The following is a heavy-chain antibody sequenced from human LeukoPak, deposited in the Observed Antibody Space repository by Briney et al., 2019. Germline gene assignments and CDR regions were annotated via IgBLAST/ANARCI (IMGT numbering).Heavy chain of an antibody. CDR2: IFHSGST. D-gene: IGHD3-22*01. CDR1: GYSISSGYY. CDR3: AREGTYYYDSSGPGAC. Sequence: PSETLSLTCEVSGYSISSGYYWGWIRQPPGKGLEWIGSIFHSGSTYYSPSLKSRVTISVDTSNNQFSLELNSVTAADTAVYYCAREGTYYYDSSGPGACWGQGALVTVSS. V-gene: IGHV4-38-2*02. J-gene: IGHJ4*02.